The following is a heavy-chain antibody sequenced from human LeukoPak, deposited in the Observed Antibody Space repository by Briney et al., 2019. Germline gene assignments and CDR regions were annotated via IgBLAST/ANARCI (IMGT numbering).Heavy chain of an antibody. V-gene: IGHV3-7*01. J-gene: IGHJ3*01. CDR3: ARLSDSISCFGFDV. Sequence: PGGSLRLSCAASGFTFSSYWMSWVRQAPGKGLEWVANIKQDESEKYYVGSVRGRFTISRDNAKNSLYLQMNSLRADDTAVYYCARLSDSISCFGFDVWGHGTTVTVSS. CDR1: GFTFSSYW. CDR2: IKQDESEK. D-gene: IGHD2-2*01.